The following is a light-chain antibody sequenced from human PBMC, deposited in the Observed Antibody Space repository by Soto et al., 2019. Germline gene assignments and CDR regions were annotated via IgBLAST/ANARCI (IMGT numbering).Light chain of an antibody. Sequence: EIVMTQYPATLSVSPGERATLSCRASQSVSSDLAWYQQKPGQAPRLLIYGASTRAIGIPARFSGSGSGTEFTLTISSLEPEDFAVYYCQQRSNWPPIPFGQGTLLEIK. J-gene: IGKJ5*01. CDR3: QQRSNWPPIP. V-gene: IGKV3-15*01. CDR2: GAS. CDR1: QSVSSD.